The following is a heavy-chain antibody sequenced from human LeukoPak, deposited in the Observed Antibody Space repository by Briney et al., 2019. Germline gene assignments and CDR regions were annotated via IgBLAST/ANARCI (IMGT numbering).Heavy chain of an antibody. Sequence: ASVKVSCKASGYTFTSYDISWVRQAPGQGLEWMGRIIPIFGIANYAQKFQGRVTITADKSTSTAYMELSSLRSEDTAVYYCARDHADIVVVPAAILHPYNWFDPWGQGTLVTVSS. D-gene: IGHD2-2*01. J-gene: IGHJ5*02. CDR1: GYTFTSYD. CDR3: ARDHADIVVVPAAILHPYNWFDP. CDR2: IIPIFGIA. V-gene: IGHV1-69*04.